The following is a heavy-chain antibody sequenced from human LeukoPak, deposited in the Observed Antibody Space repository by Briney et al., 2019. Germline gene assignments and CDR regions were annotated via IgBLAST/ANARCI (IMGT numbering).Heavy chain of an antibody. V-gene: IGHV3-21*01. D-gene: IGHD4-17*01. CDR2: IRSSSTYI. Sequence: GGSLRLSCAASGFTFSSYGMNWVRQAPGKGLEWVSSIRSSSTYIYYADSVKGRFTISRDNAKNSLYLQMNSLRAEDTAVYYCARDYGDRCFDYWGQGTLVTVSS. J-gene: IGHJ4*02. CDR1: GFTFSSYG. CDR3: ARDYGDRCFDY.